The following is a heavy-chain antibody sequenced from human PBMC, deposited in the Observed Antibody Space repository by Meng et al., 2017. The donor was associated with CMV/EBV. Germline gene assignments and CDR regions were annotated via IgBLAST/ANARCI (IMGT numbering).Heavy chain of an antibody. V-gene: IGHV1-46*01. CDR2: INPSGGST. Sequence: ASVKVSCKASGYTFTSYYMHWVRQAPGQGLEWMGIINPSGGSTSYAQKFQGRVTMTRDTSTSTVYMELSSLRSEDTAVYYRARASGAAAGPIDFDYRGQGTLVTVSS. J-gene: IGHJ4*02. CDR1: GYTFTSYY. CDR3: ARASGAAAGPIDFDY. D-gene: IGHD6-13*01.